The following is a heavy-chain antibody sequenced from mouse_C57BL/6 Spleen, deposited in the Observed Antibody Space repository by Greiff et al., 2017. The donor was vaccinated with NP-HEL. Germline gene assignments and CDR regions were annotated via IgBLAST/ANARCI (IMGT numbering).Heavy chain of an antibody. V-gene: IGHV1-69*01. CDR3: ARHGSSYSKDFDY. CDR1: GYTFTSYW. J-gene: IGHJ2*01. Sequence: QVQLKQPGAELVMPGASVKLSCKASGYTFTSYWMPWVKQRPGQVLEWIGEIDPSDSYTNYIQKFKGKSTLTVDKSSSTAYMQLSSLTSEDAAVYYCARHGSSYSKDFDYWGQGTTLTVSS. CDR2: IDPSDSYT. D-gene: IGHD1-1*01.